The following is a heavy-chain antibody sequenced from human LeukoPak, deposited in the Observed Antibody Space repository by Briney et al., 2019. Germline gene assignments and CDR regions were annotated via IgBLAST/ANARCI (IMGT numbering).Heavy chain of an antibody. Sequence: GGSLRLSCATSGFTFSTSGMHWVRQAPGKGLEGVAVIWFDGTNKYYADSVKGRFTISRDNSKNALYLQMNSLRAEDTAVYYCARVSSDYGDYDGYCDYWGQGTLVTVSS. CDR2: IWFDGTNK. CDR3: ARVSSDYGDYDGYCDY. D-gene: IGHD4-17*01. CDR1: GFTFSTSG. V-gene: IGHV3-33*01. J-gene: IGHJ4*02.